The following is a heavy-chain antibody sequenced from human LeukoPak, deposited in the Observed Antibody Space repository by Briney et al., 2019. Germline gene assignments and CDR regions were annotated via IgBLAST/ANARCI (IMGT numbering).Heavy chain of an antibody. CDR3: ARDSEGRGELLPHAFDI. Sequence: ASVKVSCKASGYTFTSYYMHWVRQAPGQGLEWMGIINPSGGSTSYAQKFQGRVTITADESTSTAYMELSSLRSEDTAVYYCARDSEGRGELLPHAFDIWGQGTMVTVSS. CDR1: GYTFTSYY. D-gene: IGHD1-26*01. CDR2: INPSGGST. J-gene: IGHJ3*02. V-gene: IGHV1-46*01.